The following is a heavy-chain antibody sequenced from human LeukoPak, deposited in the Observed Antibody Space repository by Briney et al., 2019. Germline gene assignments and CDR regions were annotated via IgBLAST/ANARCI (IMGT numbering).Heavy chain of an antibody. CDR2: IYTSGST. D-gene: IGHD3-22*01. CDR1: GGSISSYY. Sequence: NPSETLSPTCTVSGGSISSYYWSWIRQPAGKGLEWIGRIYTSGSTNYNPSLKSRVTMSVDTSKNQFSLKLSSVTAADTAVYYCARERGDSSGYYSQGWGQGTLVTVSS. CDR3: ARERGDSSGYYSQG. J-gene: IGHJ4*02. V-gene: IGHV4-4*07.